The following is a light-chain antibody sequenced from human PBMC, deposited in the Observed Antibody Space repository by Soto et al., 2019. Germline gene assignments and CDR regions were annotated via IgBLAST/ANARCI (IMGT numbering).Light chain of an antibody. J-gene: IGKJ5*01. V-gene: IGKV2-30*01. CDR2: KVS. Sequence: DVVMTQSPFSLPVALGQPASFSCWSSHSLVYSDGNTYLSWFHQRPGQSPRRLIHKVSNRDSGVPDRFSGSGSGTDFTLKISRVEAGDVGLYYCMQSTHWPITFGQGTRLDIK. CDR1: HSLVYSDGNTY. CDR3: MQSTHWPIT.